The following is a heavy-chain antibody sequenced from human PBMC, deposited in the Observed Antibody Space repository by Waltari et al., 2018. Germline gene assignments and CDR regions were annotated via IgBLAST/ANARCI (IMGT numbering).Heavy chain of an antibody. CDR2: IGPDGSDK. CDR1: GFTISRLW. D-gene: IGHD1-1*01. V-gene: IGHV3-7*01. Sequence: EAQLVQSGGGLVQPGGSLTLVCAASGFTISRLWMTWIRQAPGQGLQWVAHIGPDGSDKYYVDSVKGRFTISRDNAENSLLLQMSSLRVEDTALYYCVGWNDPINSWGQGTLVAVSS. J-gene: IGHJ4*02. CDR3: VGWNDPINS.